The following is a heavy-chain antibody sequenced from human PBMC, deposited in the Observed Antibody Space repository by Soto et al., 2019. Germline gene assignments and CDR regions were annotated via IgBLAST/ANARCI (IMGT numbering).Heavy chain of an antibody. J-gene: IGHJ6*03. Sequence: EVQLLESGGGLVQPGGSLRLSCAASGFTFSMFAMTWVRQAPGKGLEWVSAISGSGERTYYADSVKDRFTISRDNSKNTLSLQMINLRAEDTAVYFCAKEGAWRLNYYYYYMDVWGKGTTVTVSS. CDR3: AKEGAWRLNYYYYYMDV. V-gene: IGHV3-23*01. D-gene: IGHD3-3*01. CDR1: GFTFSMFA. CDR2: ISGSGERT.